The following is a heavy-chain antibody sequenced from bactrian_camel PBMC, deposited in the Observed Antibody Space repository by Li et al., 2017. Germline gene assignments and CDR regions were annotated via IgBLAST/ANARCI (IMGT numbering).Heavy chain of an antibody. V-gene: IGHV3S40*01. Sequence: VQLVESGGGLVQPGGSLRLSCAVSRFSYRTERRYCMGWFRQAPGKGLEWVSSISWNGDSTNYPDSVKGRFTISQDSAKSEDGAKHTLYLQMDSLQPEDAAMYYCAAVRPMYLNIVVLATVFSVLKRSEYTYEGQGTQVTVS. J-gene: IGHJ4*01. D-gene: IGHD1*01. CDR2: ISWNGDST. CDR1: RFSYRTERRYC.